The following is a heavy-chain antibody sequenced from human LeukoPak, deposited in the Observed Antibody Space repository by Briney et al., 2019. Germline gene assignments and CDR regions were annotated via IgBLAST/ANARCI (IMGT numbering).Heavy chain of an antibody. CDR1: GGSISSGGYY. Sequence: SQTLSLTCTVSGGSISSGGYYWTWIRQYPGKGLELNGYIYYSGTTYYNPSLQSRVTTSGDTPKNQFSLKLSSVTAADTAVYYCARAAGWSYGFDYWGQGTLVTVSS. D-gene: IGHD5-18*01. CDR3: ARAAGWSYGFDY. V-gene: IGHV4-31*02. J-gene: IGHJ4*02. CDR2: IYYSGTT.